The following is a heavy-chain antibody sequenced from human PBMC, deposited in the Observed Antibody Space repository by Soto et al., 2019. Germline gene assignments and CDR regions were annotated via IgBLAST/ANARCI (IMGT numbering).Heavy chain of an antibody. Sequence: SGPTLVNPTQTLTLTCTFSGFSLSTTAMCISWIRQPPGKALEWLALIDWDDDKHYSTSLKTRLTISKDTSKNQVVLTMTNMDPVDTATYYCARLHGTAMAPFDYWGQGTLVTVSS. CDR1: GFSLSTTAMC. V-gene: IGHV2-70*01. D-gene: IGHD5-18*01. CDR2: IDWDDDK. J-gene: IGHJ4*02. CDR3: ARLHGTAMAPFDY.